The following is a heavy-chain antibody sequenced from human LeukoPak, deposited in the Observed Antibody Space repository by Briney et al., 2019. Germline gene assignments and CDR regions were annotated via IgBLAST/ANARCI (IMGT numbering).Heavy chain of an antibody. Sequence: SQTLSLTCAISGDSVSSNSAAWNWIRQSPSRGLEWLGRTYYRSKWYNDYAVYVRSRITINPDTSKNQFALQLNSVTPEDTAVYYCARGGTNQDRSGWPRGYFVYWGQGTLVTVSS. D-gene: IGHD6-19*01. CDR3: ARGGTNQDRSGWPRGYFVY. V-gene: IGHV6-1*01. CDR2: TYYRSKWYN. J-gene: IGHJ4*02. CDR1: GDSVSSNSAA.